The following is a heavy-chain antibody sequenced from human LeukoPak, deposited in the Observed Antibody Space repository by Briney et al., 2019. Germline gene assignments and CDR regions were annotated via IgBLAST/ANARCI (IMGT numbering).Heavy chain of an antibody. CDR3: AKDQEWVRYHYFDY. CDR2: ISGSGGST. Sequence: GGSLRLSCAASGFTFSSYAMSGVRQAPGKGLEWVSAISGSGGSTYYADSVKGRFTISRDNSKNTLYLQMNSLRAEDTAVYSCAKDQEWVRYHYFDYWGQGTLVTVSS. CDR1: GFTFSSYA. D-gene: IGHD5-12*01. V-gene: IGHV3-23*01. J-gene: IGHJ4*02.